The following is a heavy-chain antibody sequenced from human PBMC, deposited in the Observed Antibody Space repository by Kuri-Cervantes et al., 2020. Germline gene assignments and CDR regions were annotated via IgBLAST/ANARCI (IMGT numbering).Heavy chain of an antibody. CDR3: ARGPTGGVGGVNFYGMDV. CDR1: EFTVSTNY. CDR2: IYSGGST. J-gene: IGHJ6*02. D-gene: IGHD3-16*01. Sequence: GGSLRLSCAASEFTVSTNYMSWVRQAPGKGLEWVSFIYSGGSTYYADSVKGRFTISRDNSKNTLYLQMNSLRAEDTAVYYCARGPTGGVGGVNFYGMDVWGQGTMVTVSS. V-gene: IGHV3-53*01.